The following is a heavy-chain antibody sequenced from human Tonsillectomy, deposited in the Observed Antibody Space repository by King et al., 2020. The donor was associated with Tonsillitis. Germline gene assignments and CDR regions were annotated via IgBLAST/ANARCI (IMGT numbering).Heavy chain of an antibody. CDR1: GGSISSYY. J-gene: IGHJ4*02. CDR2: IYYSVTT. D-gene: IGHD6-13*01. Sequence: QLQESGQGLVKPSETLSLTCTVSGGSISSYYWSWIRQPPGKGLEWIGYIYYSVTTNYNPSLKSRVTMSVETSKNQFSLKLSSVTAADTAVYYCARDRAAGLIDYWGQGTLVTVSS. V-gene: IGHV4-59*01. CDR3: ARDRAAGLIDY.